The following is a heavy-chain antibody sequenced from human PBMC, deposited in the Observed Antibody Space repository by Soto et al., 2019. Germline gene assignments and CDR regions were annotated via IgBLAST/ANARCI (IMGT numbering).Heavy chain of an antibody. J-gene: IGHJ3*02. CDR1: GYPVTAYY. CDR3: ARGGGVGVAGSAAFDM. V-gene: IGHV1-2*02. Sequence: QLHLVQSGAVVKKPGASVTVSCSASGYPVTAYYMHWVRQAHGRGLEWMGGINPATGAAKYKQTFQGRVTMTRDTSTSTVFMELSGLTSEDTAVFYCARGGGVGVAGSAAFDMWGQGTLVTVSS. D-gene: IGHD3-3*01. CDR2: INPATGAA.